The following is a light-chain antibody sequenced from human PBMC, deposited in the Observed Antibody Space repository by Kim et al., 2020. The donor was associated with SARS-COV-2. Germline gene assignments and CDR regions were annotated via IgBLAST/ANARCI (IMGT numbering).Light chain of an antibody. J-gene: IGLJ3*02. Sequence: GQSIPISCTGTSTDVVRYNYVSWYQQHPGKAPTLMIYDVSTRPSGVSNRFSGSKSGNTASLTISGLQAEDEADYYCSSYTSSSTWVFGGGTQLTVL. CDR3: SSYTSSSTWV. CDR1: STDVVRYNY. V-gene: IGLV2-14*04. CDR2: DVS.